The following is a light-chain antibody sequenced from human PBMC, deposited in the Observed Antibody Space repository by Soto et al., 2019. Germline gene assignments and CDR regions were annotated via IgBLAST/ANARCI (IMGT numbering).Light chain of an antibody. J-gene: IGLJ3*02. CDR1: SSDVGGYNY. CDR2: EVT. V-gene: IGLV2-14*01. CDR3: ISDRRGTTLV. Sequence: QSALTQPASVSGSTGQSISISCTGTSSDVGGYNYVSWYQQHPGKAPKLIIYEVTNRPPVVSNRFSGSKSGNTDSLTIYGLQAEDEGEYSCISDRRGTTLVFGGGTKLTVL.